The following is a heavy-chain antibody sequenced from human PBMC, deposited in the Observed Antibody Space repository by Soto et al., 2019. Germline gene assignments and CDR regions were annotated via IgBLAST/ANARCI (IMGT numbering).Heavy chain of an antibody. CDR1: GGSISNSSYY. V-gene: IGHV4-39*01. CDR2: IYYSGST. Sequence: QLQLQESGPGLVKPSETLSLTCTVSGGSISNSSYYWGWIRQPPGKGLEWIGSIYYSGSTYYNPSLKSRVTISVDTSKNQFSLKLSSVTAADTAVYYCARASLYGDYAPNFDYWGQGTLVTVSS. D-gene: IGHD4-17*01. J-gene: IGHJ4*02. CDR3: ARASLYGDYAPNFDY.